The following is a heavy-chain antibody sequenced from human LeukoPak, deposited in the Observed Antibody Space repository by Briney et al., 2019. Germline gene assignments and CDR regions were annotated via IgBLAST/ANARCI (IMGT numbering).Heavy chain of an antibody. Sequence: GSLRLSCAASGFPFSSYWMYWVRQAPGKGLVWVSRINSDGKATNYADSVKGRFTISRDNAKNTLYRQMNSLRAEDTAVYYCTRDISLTRGGRSDYWGQGTLVTVSA. V-gene: IGHV3-74*01. CDR2: INSDGKAT. J-gene: IGHJ4*02. D-gene: IGHD3-10*01. CDR3: TRDISLTRGGRSDY. CDR1: GFPFSSYW.